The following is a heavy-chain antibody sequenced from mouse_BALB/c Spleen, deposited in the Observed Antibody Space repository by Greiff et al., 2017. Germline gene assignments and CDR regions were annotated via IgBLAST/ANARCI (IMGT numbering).Heavy chain of an antibody. CDR3: ARSRAGYSYYFDY. CDR2: IFPGTGTT. Sequence: VQLVESGAELVKPGASVKLSCKTSGYTFTSYWSQWVKQRPGQGLGWIGEIFPGTGTTYYNEKFKGKATLTIDTSSSTAYMQLSSLTSEDSAVYFCARSRAGYSYYFDYWGQGTTLTVSS. CDR1: GYTFTSYW. V-gene: IGHV1S132*01. J-gene: IGHJ2*01. D-gene: IGHD2-3*01.